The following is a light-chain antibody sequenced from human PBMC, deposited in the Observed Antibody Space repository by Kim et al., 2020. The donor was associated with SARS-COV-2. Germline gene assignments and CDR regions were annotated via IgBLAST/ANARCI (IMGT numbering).Light chain of an antibody. Sequence: SSELTQDPAVSVALGQTVRITYQGDSLRSYYATWYQQKPGQAPILVIYGKNNRPSGIPDRFSGSSSGNTASLTITGTQAGDEAHYYCNSRDSNDDVVFGG. CDR3: NSRDSNDDVV. CDR2: GKN. J-gene: IGLJ2*01. V-gene: IGLV3-19*01. CDR1: SLRSYY.